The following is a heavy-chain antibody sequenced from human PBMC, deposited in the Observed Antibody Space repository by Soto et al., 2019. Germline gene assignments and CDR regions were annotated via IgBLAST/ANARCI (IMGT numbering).Heavy chain of an antibody. D-gene: IGHD6-19*01. J-gene: IGHJ4*02. CDR1: GGSLSSSSYY. CDR2: IYYSGST. V-gene: IGHV4-61*05. CDR3: ARHGETLSGSIDY. Sequence: ASETLSLTCTVSGGSLSSSSYYWGWVRPPPGKGLEWIGYIYYSGSTNYNPSLKSRVTISVDTSKNQFSLKLSSVTAADTAVYYCARHGETLSGSIDYWGQGTLVTVSS.